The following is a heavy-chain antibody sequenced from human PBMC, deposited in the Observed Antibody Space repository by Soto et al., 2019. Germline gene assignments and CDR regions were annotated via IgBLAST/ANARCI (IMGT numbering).Heavy chain of an antibody. D-gene: IGHD5-12*01. V-gene: IGHV3-23*01. CDR3: AKDWAGDGYNIYYFDY. Sequence: GSLRLSCAASGFTFSSYAMSWVRQAPGKGLEWVSAISGSGGSTYYADSVKGRFTISRDNSKNTLYLQMNSLRAEDTAVYYCAKDWAGDGYNIYYFDYWGQGTLVTVSS. CDR1: GFTFSSYA. CDR2: ISGSGGST. J-gene: IGHJ4*02.